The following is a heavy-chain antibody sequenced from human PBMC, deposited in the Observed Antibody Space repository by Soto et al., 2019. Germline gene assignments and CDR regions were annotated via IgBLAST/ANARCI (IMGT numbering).Heavy chain of an antibody. CDR3: ARGSGSYNGFDP. CDR1: GGSFSGYY. D-gene: IGHD1-26*01. J-gene: IGHJ5*02. Sequence: SETLSLTCAVYGGSFSGYYWSWIRQPPGKGLEWIGEINHSGSTNYNPSLKSRVTISVDTSKNQFSLKLSSVTAADTAVYYCARGSGSYNGFDPWGQGTLVTISS. V-gene: IGHV4-34*01. CDR2: INHSGST.